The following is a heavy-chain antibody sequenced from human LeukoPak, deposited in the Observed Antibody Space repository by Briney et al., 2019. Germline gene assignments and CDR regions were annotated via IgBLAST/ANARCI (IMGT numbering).Heavy chain of an antibody. CDR1: GGTFSSYA. D-gene: IGHD4-23*01. J-gene: IGHJ4*02. CDR2: IIPIFGTA. CDR3: ASFMVVTPTPTPFDY. Sequence: ASVKVSCKASGGTFSSYAISWVRQAPGQGLEWMGGIIPIFGTANYAQNFQGRVTITADESTSTAYMELSSLRSEDTAVYYCASFMVVTPTPTPFDYWGQGTLVTVSS. V-gene: IGHV1-69*13.